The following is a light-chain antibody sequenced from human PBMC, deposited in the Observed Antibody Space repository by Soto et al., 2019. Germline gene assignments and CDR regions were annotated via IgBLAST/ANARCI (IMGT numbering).Light chain of an antibody. Sequence: QSVLTQPPSASGTPGQRVTISCSGSNSNIGSKYVYWYQQLPGTAPKLLIYRNNQRPSGVPDRFSGSKSGTSASLAISDLRSEDEADYYCASWDASVGGAVFGGGTKLTVL. J-gene: IGLJ2*01. CDR2: RNN. CDR3: ASWDASVGGAV. CDR1: NSNIGSKY. V-gene: IGLV1-47*01.